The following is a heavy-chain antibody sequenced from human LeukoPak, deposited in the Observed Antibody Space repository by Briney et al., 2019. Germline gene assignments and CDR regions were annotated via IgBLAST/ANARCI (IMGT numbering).Heavy chain of an antibody. CDR1: GYTFTSYD. CDR3: ARDSSGNTYYYYYYMDV. Sequence: GASVKVSCKASGYTFTSYDINWVRQAPGQGLEWMGWINPNSGGTNYAQKFQGRVTMTRDMSISTAYMELSRLRSDDTAVYYCARDSSGNTYYYYYYMDVWGKGTTVTVSS. V-gene: IGHV1-2*02. J-gene: IGHJ6*03. D-gene: IGHD6-6*01. CDR2: INPNSGGT.